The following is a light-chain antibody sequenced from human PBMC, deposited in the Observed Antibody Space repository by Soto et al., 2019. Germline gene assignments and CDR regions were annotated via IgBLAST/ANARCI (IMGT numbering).Light chain of an antibody. V-gene: IGLV2-14*01. Sequence: QSDLTQPAAVSGCPGQSIASSCTGTSSDVGGYNYVSWYQQHPGKAPNLMVYDVSNPPSGVSNRFSGSKSGYTASLTISRLLALDEADYSCSSYTSSSPYVFGPGTKVTVL. J-gene: IGLJ1*01. CDR1: SSDVGGYNY. CDR2: DVS. CDR3: SSYTSSSPYV.